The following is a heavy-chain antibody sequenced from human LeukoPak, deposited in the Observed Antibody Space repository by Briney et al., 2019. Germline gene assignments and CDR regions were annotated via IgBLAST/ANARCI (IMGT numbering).Heavy chain of an antibody. Sequence: ASVKVSCKASGGTFSSHAISWVRQAPGQGLEWMGRIIPIFGIANYARKFQGRVTITADKSTSTAYMELSSLRSEDTAVYYCARDGRLRLNYYYYYGMDVWGQGTTVTVSS. J-gene: IGHJ6*02. D-gene: IGHD5-12*01. CDR2: IIPIFGIA. CDR3: ARDGRLRLNYYYYYGMDV. CDR1: GGTFSSHA. V-gene: IGHV1-69*04.